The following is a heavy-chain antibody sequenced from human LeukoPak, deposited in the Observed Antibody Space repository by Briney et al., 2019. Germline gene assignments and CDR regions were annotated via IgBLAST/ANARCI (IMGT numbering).Heavy chain of an antibody. J-gene: IGHJ6*03. D-gene: IGHD3-22*01. CDR1: GGSISSSSYY. Sequence: SETLSLTCTVSGGSISSSSYYWGWIRQPPGKGLEWIGSIYYSGSTYYNPSLKSRVTISVDTSKNQFSLKLSSVTAADTAVYYCAGVFSGYPYYYYYYMDVWGKGTTVTVSS. CDR2: IYYSGST. CDR3: AGVFSGYPYYYYYYMDV. V-gene: IGHV4-39*01.